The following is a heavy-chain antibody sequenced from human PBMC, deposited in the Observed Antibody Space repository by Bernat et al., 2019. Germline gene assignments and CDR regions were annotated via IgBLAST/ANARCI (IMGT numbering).Heavy chain of an antibody. CDR3: AGGRASGGSFLYFDY. CDR1: GFTVSSNY. J-gene: IGHJ4*02. V-gene: IGHV3-53*02. D-gene: IGHD2-15*01. Sequence: EVQLVETGGGLIQPGGSLRLSCAASGFTVSSNYMSWVRQAPGKGLEWVSVIYSGGSTYYADSVKGRFTISRDNTKTTLYLQMNRLRAEDTAVYYCAGGRASGGSFLYFDYWGQGTLVTVSS. CDR2: IYSGGST.